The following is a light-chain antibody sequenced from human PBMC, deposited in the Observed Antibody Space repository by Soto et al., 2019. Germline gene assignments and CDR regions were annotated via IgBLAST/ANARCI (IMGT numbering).Light chain of an antibody. Sequence: DIQMTQSPSTLSASVGDRVTITCRASQYIVRWLAWYQQKPGKAPELLIYDASTLESGVPSRFSGGGSGTEFTLTISSLQPDDFATYYCQQYNNFRDSFGQGTKLE. J-gene: IGKJ2*01. V-gene: IGKV1-5*01. CDR1: QYIVRW. CDR2: DAS. CDR3: QQYNNFRDS.